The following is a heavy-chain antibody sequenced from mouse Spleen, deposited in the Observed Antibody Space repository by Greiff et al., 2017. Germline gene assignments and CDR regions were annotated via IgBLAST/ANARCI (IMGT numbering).Heavy chain of an antibody. CDR3: TGGPGRFAY. V-gene: IGHV6-3*01. J-gene: IGHJ3*01. D-gene: IGHD1-1*01. CDR2: IRLKSDNYAT. Sequence: LQQSGGGLVQPGGSMKLSCVASGFTFSNYWMNWVRQSPEKGLEWVAQIRLKSDNYATHYAESVKGRFTISRDDSKSSVYLQMNNLRAEDTGIYYCTGGPGRFAYWGQGTLVTVSA. CDR1: GFTFSNYW.